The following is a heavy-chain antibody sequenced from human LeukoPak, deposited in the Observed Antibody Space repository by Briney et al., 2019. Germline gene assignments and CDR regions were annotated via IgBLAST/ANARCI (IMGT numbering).Heavy chain of an antibody. CDR2: IYSGGSA. J-gene: IGHJ4*02. CDR1: GFTVSSNY. V-gene: IGHV3-66*02. Sequence: GGSLRLSCAASGFTVSSNYMSWVRQAPGKGLEWVLVIYSGGSAYYADSVKGRFTISRDNSKNTLYLQMNSLRAEDTAVYYCARDTDYSSSPIVYFDCWGQGTLVTVSS. D-gene: IGHD6-6*01. CDR3: ARDTDYSSSPIVYFDC.